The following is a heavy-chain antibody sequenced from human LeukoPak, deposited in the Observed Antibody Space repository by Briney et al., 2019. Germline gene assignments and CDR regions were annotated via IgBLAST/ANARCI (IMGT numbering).Heavy chain of an antibody. D-gene: IGHD1-26*01. CDR1: GFTFSSYA. CDR3: ARGLLGAR. Sequence: GGSLGLSCAASGFTFSSYAMHWVRQAPGKGLEWVAVISYDGSNKYYADSVKGRFTISRDNAKSSLYLQMNSLRAEDTAVYYCARGLLGARGGQGTLVTVSS. CDR2: ISYDGSNK. J-gene: IGHJ4*02. V-gene: IGHV3-30*04.